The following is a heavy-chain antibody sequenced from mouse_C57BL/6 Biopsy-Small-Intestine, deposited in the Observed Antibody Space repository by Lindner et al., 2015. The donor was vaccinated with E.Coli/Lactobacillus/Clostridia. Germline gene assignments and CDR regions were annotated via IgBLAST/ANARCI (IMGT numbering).Heavy chain of an antibody. J-gene: IGHJ3*01. CDR1: GYTFTDYN. Sequence: VQLQESGPELVKPGASVKMSCKASGYTFTDYNMHWVKQSHGKSLEWIGYINPNNGGTSYNQKFKGKATLTVNKSSSTAYMELRSLTSEDSAVYYCARGEGYLRGFAYWGQGTLVTVSA. CDR2: INPNNGGT. D-gene: IGHD5-1-1*01. V-gene: IGHV1-22*01. CDR3: ARGEGYLRGFAY.